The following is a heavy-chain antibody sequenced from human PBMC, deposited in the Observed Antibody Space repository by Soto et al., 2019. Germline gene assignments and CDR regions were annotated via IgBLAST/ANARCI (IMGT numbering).Heavy chain of an antibody. CDR3: VRGTNGYFVWLWTLVY. CDR1: GASISSGDHY. CDR2: IYYSVTT. Sequence: QVQLQESGPGLVKPSQTLSLTCTVSGASISSGDHYWSWIRQPPGKGLEWIGYIYYSVTTYYNPSLKSRVIISGDMSKNQFSLKLSSVNAAVSVGDYCVRGTNGYFVWLWTLVYLGQGTLVTVSS. V-gene: IGHV4-30-4*01. D-gene: IGHD3-9*01. J-gene: IGHJ4*02.